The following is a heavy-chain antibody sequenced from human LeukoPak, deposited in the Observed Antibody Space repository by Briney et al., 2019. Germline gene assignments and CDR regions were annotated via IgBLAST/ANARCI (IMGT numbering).Heavy chain of an antibody. CDR1: GGSFSGYY. Sequence: PSETLSLTCAVYGGSFSGYYWSWIRQPPGKGLEWIGEINHSGSTNYNPSLKSRVTISVDTSKNQFSLQLSSVTAADTAVYYCARDLPHTYYGSGSYSLPYYFDYWGQGTLVTVSS. CDR2: INHSGST. V-gene: IGHV4-34*01. D-gene: IGHD3-10*01. CDR3: ARDLPHTYYGSGSYSLPYYFDY. J-gene: IGHJ4*02.